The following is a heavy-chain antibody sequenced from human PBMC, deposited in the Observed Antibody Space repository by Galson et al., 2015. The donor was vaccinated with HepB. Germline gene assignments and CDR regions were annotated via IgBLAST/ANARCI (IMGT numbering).Heavy chain of an antibody. CDR3: ARVLTVSNTWYYSGF. D-gene: IGHD6-13*01. CDR2: INTYTGNP. V-gene: IGHV7-4-1*02. J-gene: IGHJ4*02. CDR1: GYSFTTYA. Sequence: SVKVSCKASGYSFTTYAMNWVRLAPGQGLEWMGWINTYTGNPTYAQGFAGRFVFSSDTSVSTTYLQISSLKAEDTAVYYCARVLTVSNTWYYSGFWGQGTLVSVSS.